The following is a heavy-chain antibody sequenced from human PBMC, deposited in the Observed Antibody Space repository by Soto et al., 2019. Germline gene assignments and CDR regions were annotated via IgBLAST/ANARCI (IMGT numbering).Heavy chain of an antibody. CDR3: AREDSIPAANERGAFDI. CDR2: FSYDGSFK. J-gene: IGHJ3*02. V-gene: IGHV3-30-3*01. CDR1: GFTFSSYV. D-gene: IGHD2-2*01. Sequence: GGSLRLSCAASGFTFSSYVMHWVRQAPGKGLEWVAVFSYDGSFKYYADSVKGRFTISRDNSKNTLYLEMNSLRAEDTAVYYCAREDSIPAANERGAFDIWGQGTMVTVSS.